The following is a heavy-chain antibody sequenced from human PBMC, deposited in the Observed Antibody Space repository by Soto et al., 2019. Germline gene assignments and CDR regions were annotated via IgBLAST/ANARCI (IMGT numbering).Heavy chain of an antibody. CDR1: GDSIRSYY. V-gene: IGHV4-59*01. D-gene: IGHD2-15*01. Sequence: SETLSLTCTVSGDSIRSYYWAWIRQPPGKGLELIGYIYYSGSTRYNPSLKSRVTISVDMSKNQFSLKLSSVIAADTAVYYCAREYGGFDNGLDVWGQGTAVTVSS. CDR3: AREYGGFDNGLDV. CDR2: IYYSGST. J-gene: IGHJ6*02.